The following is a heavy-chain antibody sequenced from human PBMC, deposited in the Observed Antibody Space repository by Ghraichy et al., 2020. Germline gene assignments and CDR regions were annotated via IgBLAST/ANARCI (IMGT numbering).Heavy chain of an antibody. J-gene: IGHJ3*02. CDR3: AGKGIDVAGGDFDI. V-gene: IGHV3-21*01. CDR2: IRSSSSDT. CDR1: GFTFSSYG. D-gene: IGHD6-19*01. Sequence: GGSLRLSCAASGFTFSSYGMNWVRQAPGKGLEWVSSIRSSSSDTYYADSVKGRFTISRDNAKNSLYLQMNSLRAEDTAVYYCAGKGIDVAGGDFDIWGQGTMVTVSS.